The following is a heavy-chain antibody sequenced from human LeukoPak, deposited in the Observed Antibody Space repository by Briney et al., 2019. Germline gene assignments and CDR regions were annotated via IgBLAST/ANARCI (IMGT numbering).Heavy chain of an antibody. CDR3: AGVGGGWYGSLYDY. D-gene: IGHD6-19*01. Sequence: PSETLSLTCTVSGGSISSYYWSWIRQPPGKGLEWIGYIYYSGSTNYNPSLKSRVTISVDTSKDQFSLKLSSVTAADPAVYYCAGVGGGWYGSLYDYWGQGTLVTVSS. J-gene: IGHJ4*02. CDR2: IYYSGST. CDR1: GGSISSYY. V-gene: IGHV4-59*01.